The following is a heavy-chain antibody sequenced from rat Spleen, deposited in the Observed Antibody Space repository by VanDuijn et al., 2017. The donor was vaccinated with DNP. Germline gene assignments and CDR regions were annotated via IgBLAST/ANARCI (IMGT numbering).Heavy chain of an antibody. CDR2: IAYDGGIT. Sequence: EVRLVETGGDLVPPGRSLKLSCVASGFTFSTYWMFWVRQAPTKGLEWVAYIAYDGGITYYGDSVKGRFTISRDNAKNTLYLQMNSLRSEDMATYYCARWYSSGFCFDYWGQGVMVTVSS. V-gene: IGHV5-22*01. CDR1: GFTFSTYW. J-gene: IGHJ2*01. D-gene: IGHD4-3*01. CDR3: ARWYSSGFCFDY.